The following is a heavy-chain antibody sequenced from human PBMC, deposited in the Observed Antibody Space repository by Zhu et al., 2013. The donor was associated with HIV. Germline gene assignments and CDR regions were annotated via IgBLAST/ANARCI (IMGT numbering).Heavy chain of an antibody. CDR3: ARSFDNNYYYYGMDV. J-gene: IGHJ6*02. CDR2: IYHSGST. CDR1: GFSISSGYY. Sequence: VQLQESGPGLVKPSETLSLTCAVSGFSISSGYYWGWIRQPPGKGLEWIGSIYHSGSTYCNPSLKSRVTISVDTSKNQFSLKLSSVTAADTAVYYCARSFDNNYYYYGMDVWGQGDHGSPPP. D-gene: IGHD3-16*01. V-gene: IGHV4-38-2*01.